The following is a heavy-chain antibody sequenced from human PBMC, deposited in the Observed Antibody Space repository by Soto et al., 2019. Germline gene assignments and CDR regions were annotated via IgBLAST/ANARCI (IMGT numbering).Heavy chain of an antibody. CDR3: VVRGSAFDI. D-gene: IGHD3-10*01. V-gene: IGHV3-64D*08. CDR2: ISNDGVRT. Sequence: GGSLRLSCSASGFTFRGVAVYWVRQAPGKGLEYVSGISNDGVRTYYADSVKGRFTISRDNSKNTLFLQMSSLRTEDTAVYYCVVRGSAFDIWGQGTMVTVSS. CDR1: GFTFRGVA. J-gene: IGHJ3*02.